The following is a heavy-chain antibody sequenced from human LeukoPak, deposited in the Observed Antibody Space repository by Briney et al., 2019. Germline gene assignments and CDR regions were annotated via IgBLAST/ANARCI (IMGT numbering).Heavy chain of an antibody. J-gene: IGHJ4*02. CDR1: GFTFSGHN. V-gene: IGHV3-48*04. Sequence: PGGSLRLSCAASGFTFSGHNMNWVRQAPGEGLEWISFVSISSGTICYADSVNGRFRISRDNAKSSLDLEMNSLRAEDTAVYYCARAMSTFGGVRNYFDSWGQGTLVTVSS. CDR3: ARAMSTFGGVRNYFDS. D-gene: IGHD3-16*01. CDR2: VSISSGTI.